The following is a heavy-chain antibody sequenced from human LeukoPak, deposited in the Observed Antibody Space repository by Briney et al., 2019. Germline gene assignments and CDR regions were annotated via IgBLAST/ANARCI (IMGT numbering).Heavy chain of an antibody. V-gene: IGHV3-23*01. CDR1: GFTFSSYA. CDR3: AKLRFLEWFGGLDP. D-gene: IGHD3-3*01. J-gene: IGHJ5*02. Sequence: GGSLRLSCAASGFTFSSYAMSWVRQAPGKGLEWVSAISGSGGSTYYADSVKGRFTISRDNSKNTLYLQMNSLRAEDTAVYYCAKLRFLEWFGGLDPWGQGTLVTVSS. CDR2: ISGSGGST.